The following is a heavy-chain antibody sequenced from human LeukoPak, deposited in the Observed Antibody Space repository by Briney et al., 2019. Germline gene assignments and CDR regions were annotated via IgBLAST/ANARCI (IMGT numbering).Heavy chain of an antibody. Sequence: SETLSLTCAVYGGSFSGYYWSWIRQPPGKGLEWIGEINHSGSTNYNPSLKSRVTISVDTSKNQFSLKLSSVTAADTAVYYCATRRYCSSTSCYQPFDYWGQGTLVTVSS. CDR3: ATRRYCSSTSCYQPFDY. V-gene: IGHV4-34*01. CDR1: GGSFSGYY. D-gene: IGHD2-2*01. CDR2: INHSGST. J-gene: IGHJ4*02.